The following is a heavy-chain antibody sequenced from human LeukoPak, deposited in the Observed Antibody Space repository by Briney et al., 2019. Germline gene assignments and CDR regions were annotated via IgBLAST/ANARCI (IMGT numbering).Heavy chain of an antibody. CDR1: GYTFTSNG. CDR3: ARAPQECTSTSCPLGY. Sequence: ASVKVSCKASGYTFTSNGITWVQQAPGQGLEWVAWISAYSGNTDSAHPKLQGRVTLTRDTSTSTAYMELRSLRSDDTAVFYCARAPQECTSTSCPLGYWGQGTLVTVSS. D-gene: IGHD2-2*01. J-gene: IGHJ4*02. V-gene: IGHV1-18*01. CDR2: ISAYSGNT.